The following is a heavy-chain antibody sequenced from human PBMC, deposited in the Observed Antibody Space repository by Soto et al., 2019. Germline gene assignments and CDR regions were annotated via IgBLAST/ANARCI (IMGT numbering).Heavy chain of an antibody. CDR3: AILISPVPNIDY. J-gene: IGHJ4*02. V-gene: IGHV3-30*03. CDR2: ISYDGSNK. CDR1: GFTFSSYG. Sequence: GGSLRLSCAASGFTFSSYGMHWVRQAPGKGLEWVAVISYDGSNKYYADSVKGRFTISRDNSKNTLYLQMNSLSAEDTAVYYCAILISPVPNIDYWGQGTLVTVSS. D-gene: IGHD3-3*02.